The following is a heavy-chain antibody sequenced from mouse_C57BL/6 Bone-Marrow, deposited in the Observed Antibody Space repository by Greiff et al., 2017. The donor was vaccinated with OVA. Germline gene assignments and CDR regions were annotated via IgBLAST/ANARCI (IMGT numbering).Heavy chain of an antibody. CDR3: ARLGTGTGWYFDV. Sequence: VQLQQSGAELARPGASVKMSCKASGYTFTSYTMHWVKQRPGQGLEWIGYINPSSGYTKYNQKFKDKATLTADKSSSTAYMQLSSLTSEDSAVYYCARLGTGTGWYFDVWGTGTTVTVSS. J-gene: IGHJ1*03. CDR1: GYTFTSYT. CDR2: INPSSGYT. D-gene: IGHD4-1*01. V-gene: IGHV1-4*01.